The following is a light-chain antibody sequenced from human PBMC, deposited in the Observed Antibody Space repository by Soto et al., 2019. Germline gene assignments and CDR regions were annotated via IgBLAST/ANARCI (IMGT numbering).Light chain of an antibody. CDR1: SSDVGYYNR. CDR3: SSYTTSSTLV. J-gene: IGLJ2*01. V-gene: IGLV2-18*02. CDR2: EVS. Sequence: QSVLTQPPSVSGSPGQSVTISCTGTSSDVGYYNRVSWYQQPPGTAPKLMVFEVSNRPSGGPDRFSGSKSGNTASLTISGLQAEDEADYYCSSYTTSSTLVFGGGTKVTVL.